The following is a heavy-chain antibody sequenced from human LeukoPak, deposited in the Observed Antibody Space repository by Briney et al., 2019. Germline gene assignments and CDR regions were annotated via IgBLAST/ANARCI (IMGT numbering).Heavy chain of an antibody. J-gene: IGHJ4*02. Sequence: GGSLTLSCTVSGFTFDDFAMTWVRQAPGKGLEWVGFIRRRSYGGTTDYAAPVKGRFTISIDDSKSIAFLQMNSLKTEDTAIYFCSRDSHGDDVYDYWGQGTLVTVPS. CDR3: SRDSHGDDVYDY. D-gene: IGHD1-1*01. V-gene: IGHV3-49*04. CDR2: IRRRSYGGTT. CDR1: GFTFDDFA.